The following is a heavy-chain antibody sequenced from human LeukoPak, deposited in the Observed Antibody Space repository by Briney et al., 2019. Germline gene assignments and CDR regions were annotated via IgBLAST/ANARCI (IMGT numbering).Heavy chain of an antibody. J-gene: IGHJ4*02. CDR1: GGSISNGDHY. CDR3: ARVKTRGYYDSSGYYEFDY. CDR2: IYYSGST. Sequence: SETLSLTCTVSGGSISNGDHYWSWIRQPPGKGLEWIGYIYYSGSTNYNPSLKSRVTISVDTSKNQFSLKLSSVTAADTAVYYCARVKTRGYYDSSGYYEFDYWGQGTLVTVSS. V-gene: IGHV4-61*08. D-gene: IGHD3-22*01.